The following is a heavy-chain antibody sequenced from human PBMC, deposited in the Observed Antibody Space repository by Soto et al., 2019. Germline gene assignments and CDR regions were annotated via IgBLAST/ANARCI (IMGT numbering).Heavy chain of an antibody. J-gene: IGHJ4*02. V-gene: IGHV1-3*01. CDR1: GYTFTSYA. CDR3: ARDMGSYCSSTSCADY. CDR2: INAGNGNT. D-gene: IGHD2-2*01. Sequence: ASVKVSCKASGYTFTSYAMHWVRQAPGQRLEWMGGINAGNGNTKYSQKFQGRVTITRDTSASTAYMELSSLRSEDTAVYYCARDMGSYCSSTSCADYWGQGTLVTVSS.